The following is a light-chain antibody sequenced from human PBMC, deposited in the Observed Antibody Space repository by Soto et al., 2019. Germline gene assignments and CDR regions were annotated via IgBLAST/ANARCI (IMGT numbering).Light chain of an antibody. CDR2: EAT. J-gene: IGLJ1*01. V-gene: IGLV2-14*01. CDR1: RSDNGASNS. CDR3: ISYKTDDTFV. Sequence: QPASVSGSPGQSITISCAGTRSDNGASNSVSWYQHLPGRSPTLIIYEATNRPSGVSERFSGSKAGDTASLTISGLQADDEAEYFCISYKTDDTFVFGSGTKVTVL.